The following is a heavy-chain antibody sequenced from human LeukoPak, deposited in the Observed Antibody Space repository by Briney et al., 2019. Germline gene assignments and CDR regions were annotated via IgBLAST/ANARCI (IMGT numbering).Heavy chain of an antibody. CDR2: IYSGGST. CDR1: GFSVSSNY. Sequence: GGSLRLSCAASGFSVSSNYMSWVRQAPGKGLEWVAVIYSGGSTYYADSVKGRFTISRDNFKNTLYLQMNSLRAEDTAVYYCARAWGRSSSTDFDHWGQGTLVTVSS. D-gene: IGHD6-6*01. V-gene: IGHV3-53*01. J-gene: IGHJ4*02. CDR3: ARAWGRSSSTDFDH.